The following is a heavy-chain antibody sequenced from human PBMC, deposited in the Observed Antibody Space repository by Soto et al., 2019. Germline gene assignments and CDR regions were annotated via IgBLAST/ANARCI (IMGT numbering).Heavy chain of an antibody. CDR3: AKDRTGSAYYFDY. J-gene: IGHJ4*02. V-gene: IGHV3-9*01. D-gene: IGHD3-16*01. CDR2: ISWNSGTI. Sequence: EVQLVESGGGLVQPGRSLRLSCAASGFTFDDYAMHWVRQAPGKGLEWVSGISWNSGTIGYADSVKGRFTISRDNAKNSLYRQMNSLRAEDTALYYCAKDRTGSAYYFDYWGQGTRVTVSS. CDR1: GFTFDDYA.